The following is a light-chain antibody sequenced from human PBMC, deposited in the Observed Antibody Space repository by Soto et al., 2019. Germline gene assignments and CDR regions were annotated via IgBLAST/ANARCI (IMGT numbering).Light chain of an antibody. Sequence: IVMPQSPSTLSVSPGERSRLSCIAIEIFSSSYLAGYQQNPGQAPRLLIYGASSRATGIPDRFSGSVSGTDFTLTISRLEPEDFAEYYCQQYGSSPPITFCQVTRLAIK. V-gene: IGKV3-20*01. CDR2: GAS. J-gene: IGKJ5*01. CDR1: EIFSSSY. CDR3: QQYGSSPPIT.